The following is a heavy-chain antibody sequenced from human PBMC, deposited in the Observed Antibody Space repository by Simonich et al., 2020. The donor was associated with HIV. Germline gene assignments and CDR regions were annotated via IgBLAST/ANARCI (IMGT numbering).Heavy chain of an antibody. CDR2: INHIEIT. CDR3: ARGFYQRLYYFDY. J-gene: IGHJ4*02. V-gene: IGHV4-34*01. D-gene: IGHD2-2*01. Sequence: QVQLQQWGAGLLKPSETLSLTCAVYGGSFSGYYWSWIRQPPGKGLEWIGEINHIEITNYNPSLKRRVTISVDTSKNQFSLKLSSVTAADTAVYYCARGFYQRLYYFDYWGQGTLVTVSS. CDR1: GGSFSGYY.